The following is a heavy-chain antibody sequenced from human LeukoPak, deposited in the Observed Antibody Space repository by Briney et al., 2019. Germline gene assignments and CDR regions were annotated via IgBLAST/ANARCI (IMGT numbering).Heavy chain of an antibody. CDR1: GGSISGYY. CDR3: ARLHGDNWFDP. J-gene: IGHJ5*02. Sequence: PSETLSLTCTVSGGSISGYYWSWIRQPPGKGLEWIGYMYYSGSTNYNPSLKSRVTISIDTSKNQSSLKLSSVTAADTAVYYCARLHGDNWFDPWGQGTLVTVSS. CDR2: MYYSGST. V-gene: IGHV4-59*08. D-gene: IGHD3-16*01.